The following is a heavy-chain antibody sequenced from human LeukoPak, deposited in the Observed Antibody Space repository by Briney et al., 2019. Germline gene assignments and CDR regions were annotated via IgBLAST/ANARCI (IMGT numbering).Heavy chain of an antibody. Sequence: TGGSLRLSCAASGFTFSSYWMHWVRQAPGKGLVWVSLFSNDGSSTSYADSVKGRFTISRDNAKNTLYLQMNSLRAEDTAVYYCAKDRWYDILTSGGPLDYWGQGTLVTVSS. CDR3: AKDRWYDILTSGGPLDY. V-gene: IGHV3-74*01. D-gene: IGHD3-9*01. CDR2: FSNDGSST. CDR1: GFTFSSYW. J-gene: IGHJ4*02.